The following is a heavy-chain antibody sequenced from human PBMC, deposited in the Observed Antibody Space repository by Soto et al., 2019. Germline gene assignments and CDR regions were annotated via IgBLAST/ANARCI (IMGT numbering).Heavy chain of an antibody. CDR2: ISSRGGST. CDR3: ASESRAGTTSGFFQH. CDR1: GYTFTDYY. J-gene: IGHJ1*01. D-gene: IGHD1-7*01. V-gene: IGHV1-46*01. Sequence: GASVKVSCKASGYTFTDYYMHWVRQAPGQGLEWMGFISSRGGSTNYVQRFQDRVTMTRDTSTSTVYMDLRSLRSEDTAVYFCASESRAGTTSGFFQHWGQGTPVTVSS.